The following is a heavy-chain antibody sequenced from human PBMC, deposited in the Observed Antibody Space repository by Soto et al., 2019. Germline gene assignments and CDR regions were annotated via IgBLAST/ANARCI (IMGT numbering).Heavy chain of an antibody. J-gene: IGHJ4*02. CDR1: ESTVSRDW. CDR2: INQDGSEK. Sequence: EVHLVESGGGLVQTGGSLRLSCAIFESTVSRDWMNWVRQAPGKGLEWVAHINQDGSEKYYVDSVKGRFTISRYNAKKSLYLPMNSLRPADTAMYYCSGGVGDAFWGQGTLVTVSS. D-gene: IGHD1-26*01. CDR3: SGGVGDAF. V-gene: IGHV3-7*04.